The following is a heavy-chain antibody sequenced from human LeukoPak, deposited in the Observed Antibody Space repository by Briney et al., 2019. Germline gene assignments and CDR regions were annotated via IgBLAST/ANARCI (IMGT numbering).Heavy chain of an antibody. CDR2: NNHSGST. CDR3: ARPTIVGATKGKYYFDY. Sequence: PSETLSLTCAVYGESFSGYYWSWIRQPPGKGLEWIGENNHSGSTNYNPSLKSRVTISVDTSKKQFSLKLSSVTAADTAVYYCARPTIVGATKGKYYFDYWGQGTLVTVSS. J-gene: IGHJ4*02. V-gene: IGHV4-34*01. CDR1: GESFSGYY. D-gene: IGHD1-26*01.